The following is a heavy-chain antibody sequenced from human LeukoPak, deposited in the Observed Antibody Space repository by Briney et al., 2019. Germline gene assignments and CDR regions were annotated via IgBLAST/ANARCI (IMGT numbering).Heavy chain of an antibody. V-gene: IGHV3-7*01. J-gene: IGHJ4*02. CDR2: IKQDGSEK. CDR3: ARARWLQGDFDY. D-gene: IGHD5-24*01. Sequence: PGGSLRLSCAASGFTFSSYAMSWVRQAPGKGLEWVANIKQDGSEKYYVDSVKGRFTISRDNAKNSLYLQMNSLRVEDTAVYYCARARWLQGDFDYWGQGTLVTVSS. CDR1: GFTFSSYA.